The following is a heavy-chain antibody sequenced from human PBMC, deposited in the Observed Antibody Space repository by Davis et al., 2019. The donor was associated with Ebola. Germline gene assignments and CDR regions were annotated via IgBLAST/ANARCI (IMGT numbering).Heavy chain of an antibody. CDR3: ARGAGTYYYYGMDV. CDR2: ISGSGGST. CDR1: GFTFSSYA. Sequence: GESLKISCAASGFTFSSYAMHWVRQAPGKGLEWVSAISGSGGSTYYADSVKGRFTISRDNSKNTLYLQMNSLRAEDTAVYYCARGAGTYYYYGMDVWGQGTTVTVSS. V-gene: IGHV3-23*01. D-gene: IGHD1-1*01. J-gene: IGHJ6*02.